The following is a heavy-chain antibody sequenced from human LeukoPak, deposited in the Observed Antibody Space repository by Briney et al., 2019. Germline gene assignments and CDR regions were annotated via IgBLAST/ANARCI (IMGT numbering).Heavy chain of an antibody. V-gene: IGHV1-2*06. J-gene: IGHJ4*02. D-gene: IGHD3-22*01. CDR1: GYSFTGHY. Sequence: ASVKVSCKASGYSFTGHYIHWVRQAPGQGLEWMGRINSDSGGANYAQKFQGRVTMTRDSSITTAYMELSSLRSDDTAVYYCARDAIQYYYYDSSGLGDYWGQGTLVTVSS. CDR2: INSDSGGA. CDR3: ARDAIQYYYYDSSGLGDY.